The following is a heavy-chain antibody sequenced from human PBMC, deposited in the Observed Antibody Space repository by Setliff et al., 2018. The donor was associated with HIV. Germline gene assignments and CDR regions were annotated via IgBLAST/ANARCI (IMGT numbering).Heavy chain of an antibody. CDR2: IKTDGSEK. D-gene: IGHD5-12*01. J-gene: IGHJ3*02. CDR3: ARDSLVAAMGASAFDI. V-gene: IGHV3-7*03. CDR1: GFTFSSYW. Sequence: GGSLRLSCAASGFTFSSYWMSWVRQAPGKGPEWVANIKTDGSEKFYVDSVKGRFTISRDNAKNSRYLQMNSLRVEDTAVYYCARDSLVAAMGASAFDIWGHGTMVTVSS.